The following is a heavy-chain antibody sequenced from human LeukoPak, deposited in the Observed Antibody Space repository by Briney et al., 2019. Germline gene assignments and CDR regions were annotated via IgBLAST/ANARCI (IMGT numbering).Heavy chain of an antibody. CDR1: GFIFGSYW. Sequence: PGGSLRLSCAASGFIFGSYWMSWVRQAPGKGLEWVANIKQDGSDKSYVDSVKGRFTISRDNAKNSLYLQMNSLRAEDTAVYYCARGGFLEWSYYFDYWGQGTLVTVSS. J-gene: IGHJ4*02. CDR2: IKQDGSDK. V-gene: IGHV3-7*01. D-gene: IGHD3-3*01. CDR3: ARGGFLEWSYYFDY.